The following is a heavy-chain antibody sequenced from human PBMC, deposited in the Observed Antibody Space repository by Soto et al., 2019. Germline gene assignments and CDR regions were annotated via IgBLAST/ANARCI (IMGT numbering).Heavy chain of an antibody. CDR2: ISNSGSNR. J-gene: IGHJ6*03. CDR1: GFTFSNYV. V-gene: IGHV3-23*01. Sequence: EVQLLEYGGGLVQPGGSLRLSCAASGFTFSNYVMSWVRQAPGKGLEWVSSISNSGSNRYYAESVKGRVTISRDNSNNTLYLQMNSLRAEDTALYYCARRGRTLPHYSYYMDVGGKGTTVTVSS. CDR3: ARRGRTLPHYSYYMDV.